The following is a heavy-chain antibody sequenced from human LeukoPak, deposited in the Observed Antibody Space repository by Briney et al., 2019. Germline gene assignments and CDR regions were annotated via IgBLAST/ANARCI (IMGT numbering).Heavy chain of an antibody. Sequence: SETLSLTCTVSGGSISSSSYYWGWIRQPPGKGLEWIGSIYYSGSTYYNPSLKSRVTISVDTSKNQFPLKLSSVTAADTAVYYCARVRYSYAIDYWGQGTLVTVSS. V-gene: IGHV4-39*06. CDR3: ARVRYSYAIDY. D-gene: IGHD5-18*01. CDR2: IYYSGST. CDR1: GGSISSSSYY. J-gene: IGHJ4*02.